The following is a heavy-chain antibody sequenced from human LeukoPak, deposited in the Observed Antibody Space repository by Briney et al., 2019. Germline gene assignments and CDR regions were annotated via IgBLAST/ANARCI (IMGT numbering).Heavy chain of an antibody. J-gene: IGHJ4*02. Sequence: GASVKVSCKASGYTFTGYYMHWVRQATGQGLEWMGWMNPGSGDTAYAQKFQGRVTMTRDTSMSTAYMELNSLGSEDTAIYYCARGLGDYNTDWFPVSGYWGQGTPVTVSS. CDR3: ARGLGDYNTDWFPVSGY. D-gene: IGHD3-9*01. CDR2: MNPGSGDT. CDR1: GYTFTGYY. V-gene: IGHV1-8*02.